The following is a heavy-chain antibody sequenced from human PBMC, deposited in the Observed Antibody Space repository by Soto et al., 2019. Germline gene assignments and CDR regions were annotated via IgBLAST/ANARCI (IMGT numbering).Heavy chain of an antibody. V-gene: IGHV4-4*07. CDR3: ARGGIQLSYAFDY. CDR1: GTSVSNYY. Sequence: SETLSLTCSVSGTSVSNYYWSWIRQPAGKGLEHIGRIYNSGSTSYNPSLKSRVTMSMDTSQTQIYLNLTSVTAADTAVYYCARGGIQLSYAFDYWGQGIQVTVSS. D-gene: IGHD5-18*01. CDR2: IYNSGST. J-gene: IGHJ4*02.